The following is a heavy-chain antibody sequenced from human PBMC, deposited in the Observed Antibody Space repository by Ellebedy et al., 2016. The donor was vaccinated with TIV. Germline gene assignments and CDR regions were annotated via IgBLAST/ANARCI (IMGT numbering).Heavy chain of an antibody. V-gene: IGHV4-61*01. CDR3: ARYTPCSGGSCYFFDY. J-gene: IGHJ4*02. CDR1: GGSVSRGSYY. CDR2: IYYSGST. D-gene: IGHD2-15*01. Sequence: SETLSLTCTVSGGSVSRGSYYWSWIRQPPGKGLEWIGYIYYSGSTNYNPSLKSRVTISVDTSKNQFSLKLSSVTAADTAVYYCARYTPCSGGSCYFFDYWGQGTLVTVSS.